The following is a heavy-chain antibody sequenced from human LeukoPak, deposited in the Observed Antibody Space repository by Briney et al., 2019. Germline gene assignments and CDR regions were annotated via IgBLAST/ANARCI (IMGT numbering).Heavy chain of an antibody. Sequence: GGSLRLSCAASGFTFSSYWMHWVRQAPGKGLVWVSRINSDGSSTSYADSVKGRFTISRDNSKSTLYLQMNSLRAEDTAVYYCARDHGDYGWFDYWGQGTLVTVSS. CDR3: ARDHGDYGWFDY. CDR2: INSDGSST. D-gene: IGHD4-17*01. CDR1: GFTFSSYW. J-gene: IGHJ4*02. V-gene: IGHV3-74*01.